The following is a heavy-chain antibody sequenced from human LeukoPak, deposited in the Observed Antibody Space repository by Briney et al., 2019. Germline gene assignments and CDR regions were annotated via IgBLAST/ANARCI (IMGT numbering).Heavy chain of an antibody. V-gene: IGHV3-30*18. CDR2: ISYDGSNK. Sequence: GGSLRLSCAASGFTFSSYGMHWVRQAPGKGLEWVAVISYDGSNKYYADSVKGRFTISRDNSKNTLYLQMNSLRAEDTAVYYCAKDSGSYYPGYWADYFDYWGQGTLVTVSS. CDR1: GFTFSSYG. J-gene: IGHJ4*02. D-gene: IGHD1-26*01. CDR3: AKDSGSYYPGYWADYFDY.